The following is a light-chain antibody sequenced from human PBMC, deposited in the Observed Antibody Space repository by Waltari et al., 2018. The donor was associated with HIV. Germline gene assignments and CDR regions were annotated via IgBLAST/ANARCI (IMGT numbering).Light chain of an antibody. Sequence: EIVLTQSPATLFLSPGERATLSCRASQSVGSYLAWYHQKPGQAPRLLIYDASSRATGIPARFSGSGSGTDFTLTIISLQPEDFAVYYCQQRSNWPPLTFGGGTKVGIK. V-gene: IGKV3-11*01. CDR2: DAS. J-gene: IGKJ4*01. CDR1: QSVGSY. CDR3: QQRSNWPPLT.